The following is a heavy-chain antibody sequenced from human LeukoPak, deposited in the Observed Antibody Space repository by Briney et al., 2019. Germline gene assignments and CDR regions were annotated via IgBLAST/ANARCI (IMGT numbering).Heavy chain of an antibody. V-gene: IGHV3-7*01. CDR3: ARDGTAAGLYFDL. Sequence: GGSLRLSRAVSGFTFSSYWMNWVRQAPGKGLEWVASIRQDGGEKSYVDSVKGRFTISRDNTKNSLYLQMSSLRAEDTAVYYCARDGTAAGLYFDLWGQGTLVTVSS. CDR1: GFTFSSYW. D-gene: IGHD6-13*01. CDR2: IRQDGGEK. J-gene: IGHJ4*01.